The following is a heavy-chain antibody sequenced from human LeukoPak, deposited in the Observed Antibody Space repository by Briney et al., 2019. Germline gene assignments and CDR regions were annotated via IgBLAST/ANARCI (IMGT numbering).Heavy chain of an antibody. CDR3: ASRGTAGSGWYDY. Sequence: GGSLRLSCAASGFIFSNYGMNWVRQAPGKGLEWVSVIYSGGSTYYADSVKGRFTISRDSSKNTLYLQMNSLRAEDTAVYYCASRGTAGSGWYDYWGQGTLVTVSS. D-gene: IGHD6-19*01. J-gene: IGHJ4*02. CDR2: IYSGGST. CDR1: GFIFSNYG. V-gene: IGHV3-53*01.